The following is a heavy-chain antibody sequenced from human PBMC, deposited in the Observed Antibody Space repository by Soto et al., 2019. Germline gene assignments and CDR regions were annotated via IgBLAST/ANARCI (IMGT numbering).Heavy chain of an antibody. V-gene: IGHV3-30*01. J-gene: IGHJ4*01. D-gene: IGHD3-3*01. CDR3: AIARVADSSPAH. CDR2: ISYDSSEI. Sequence: PGEPQRLPCLCAGFPFGTNAIHWVGPAPGKGLEWVAFISYDSSEIFYADSLKGRFTISRENPENTLFLHMNSPRADDTAVYYCAIARVADSSPAHRGHGIPVTVSS. CDR1: GFPFGTNA.